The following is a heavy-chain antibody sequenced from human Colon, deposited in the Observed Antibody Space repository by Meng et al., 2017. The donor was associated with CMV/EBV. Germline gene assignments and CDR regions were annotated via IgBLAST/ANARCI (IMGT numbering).Heavy chain of an antibody. V-gene: IGHV1-2*02. CDR2: INPNSGGT. Sequence: ASVKVSCKASGYTFTGYYMHWVRQAPGQGLEWMGWINPNSGGTNYAQKFQGRVTMTRDTSISTAYMELSRLRSDDTAVYYCASGYSGSSTAYYYYYGMGVWGQGTTVTVSS. J-gene: IGHJ6*02. D-gene: IGHD1-26*01. CDR3: ASGYSGSSTAYYYYYGMGV. CDR1: GYTFTGYY.